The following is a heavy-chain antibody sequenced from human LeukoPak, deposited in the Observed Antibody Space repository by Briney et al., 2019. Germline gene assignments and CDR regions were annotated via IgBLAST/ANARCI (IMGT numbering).Heavy chain of an antibody. Sequence: PGGSLRLSCATSGFTFGSHAKSWVRQAPGKGLEWVSSISAGGGGTSYADSVKGRITISRDNSKNTVYLQMNSLRVEDTAVYFCVKTFQYSSNWYDYWGQGTLVTVSS. CDR1: GFTFGSHA. D-gene: IGHD6-6*01. CDR3: VKTFQYSSNWYDY. CDR2: ISAGGGGT. J-gene: IGHJ5*01. V-gene: IGHV3-23*01.